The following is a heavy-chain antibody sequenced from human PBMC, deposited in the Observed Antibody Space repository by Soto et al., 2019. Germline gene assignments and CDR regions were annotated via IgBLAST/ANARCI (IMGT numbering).Heavy chain of an antibody. CDR2: ISYDGSNK. V-gene: IGHV3-30*18. CDR1: GFTFSIYG. CDR3: AKDSGRFFFYYYMDV. J-gene: IGHJ6*03. D-gene: IGHD3-3*01. Sequence: PGGSLRLSCAASGFTFSIYGMHWVRQAPGKGLEWVAVISYDGSNKYYADSVKGRFTISRDNSKNTLYLQMNSLRAEDTAVYYCAKDSGRFFFYYYMDVWGKGTTVTVSS.